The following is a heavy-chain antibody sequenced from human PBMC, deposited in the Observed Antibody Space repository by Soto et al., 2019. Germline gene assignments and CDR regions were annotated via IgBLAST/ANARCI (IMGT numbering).Heavy chain of an antibody. CDR1: GGSISSHY. CDR3: ARGLDPNCSSTSCSGFDP. J-gene: IGHJ5*02. V-gene: IGHV4-59*11. CDR2: IYYSGST. Sequence: SETLSLTCTVSGGSISSHYWSWIRQPPGKGLEWIGYIYYSGSTNYNPSLKSRVTISVDTSKNQFSLKLSSVTAADTAVYYCARGLDPNCSSTSCSGFDPWGQGTLVTVSS. D-gene: IGHD2-2*01.